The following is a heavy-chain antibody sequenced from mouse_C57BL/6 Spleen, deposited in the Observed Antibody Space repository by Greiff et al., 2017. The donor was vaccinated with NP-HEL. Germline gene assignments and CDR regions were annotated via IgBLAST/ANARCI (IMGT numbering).Heavy chain of an antibody. J-gene: IGHJ2*01. Sequence: QVQLKQPGAELVRPGTSVKLSCKASGYTFTSYWMHWVKQRPGQGLEWIGVIDPSDSYTNYNQKFKGKATLTVDTSSSTAYMQLSSLTSEDSAVYYCARSYYGSSSDYWGQGTTLTVSS. CDR2: IDPSDSYT. CDR1: GYTFTSYW. V-gene: IGHV1-59*01. D-gene: IGHD1-1*01. CDR3: ARSYYGSSSDY.